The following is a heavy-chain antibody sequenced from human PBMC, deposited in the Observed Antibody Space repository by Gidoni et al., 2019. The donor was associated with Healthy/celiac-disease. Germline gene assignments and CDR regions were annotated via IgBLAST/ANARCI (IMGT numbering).Heavy chain of an antibody. CDR3: ARGGHVDTRYYGMDV. CDR2: IGTAGDT. V-gene: IGHV3-13*01. CDR1: GFTFSSYD. J-gene: IGHJ6*02. Sequence: EVQLVESGGGLVQPGGSLRLSCAASGFTFSSYDMHWVRQATGKGLEWVSAIGTAGDTYYPGSVKGRFTISRENAKNSLYLQMNSLRAGDTAVYYCARGGHVDTRYYGMDVWGQGTTVTVSS. D-gene: IGHD5-18*01.